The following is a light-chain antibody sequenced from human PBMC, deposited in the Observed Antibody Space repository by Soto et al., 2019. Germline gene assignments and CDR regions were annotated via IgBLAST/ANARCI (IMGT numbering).Light chain of an antibody. CDR1: SSNIGAGYD. V-gene: IGLV1-40*01. Sequence: QPVLTQPPSVSGAPGQRVTISCTGSSSNIGAGYDVHWYQQLPGTAPKLLIYGNSNRPSGVPDRFSGSKSGTSASLAITGLQAEDEADYYCQSYDSSLSGPFFGTGTKLTVL. CDR3: QSYDSSLSGPF. CDR2: GNS. J-gene: IGLJ1*01.